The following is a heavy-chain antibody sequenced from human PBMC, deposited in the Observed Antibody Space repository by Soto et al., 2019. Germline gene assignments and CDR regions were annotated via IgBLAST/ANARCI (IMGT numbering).Heavy chain of an antibody. CDR2: ISPYNGET. CDR1: GYTFTNYG. Sequence: QVQLVQSGAEVKKPGASVKVSCQASGYTFTNYGISWVRQAPGQGLEWVGWISPYNGETRYAQNVQGRVTLTTDTSTSAAYMELRSLRSDDTALYYCARRGSNKWDEDFDFWGQGTLVTVSS. J-gene: IGHJ4*02. D-gene: IGHD2-15*01. V-gene: IGHV1-18*01. CDR3: ARRGSNKWDEDFDF.